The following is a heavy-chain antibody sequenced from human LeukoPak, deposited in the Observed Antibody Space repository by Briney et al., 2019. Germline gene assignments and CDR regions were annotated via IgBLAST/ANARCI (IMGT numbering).Heavy chain of an antibody. CDR3: ARAHGDSAGYLDY. J-gene: IGHJ4*02. CDR1: GFIFENYG. V-gene: IGHV3-33*01. D-gene: IGHD4-17*01. CDR2: IWYEGINT. Sequence: GGSLRLSCRASGFIFENYGMHWARQAPGKGLEWVAVIWYEGINTYYQDSVKGRFTISRDNYRNTLYLQMNSLRDEDTAIYYCARAHGDSAGYLDYWGQGTLVTVSS.